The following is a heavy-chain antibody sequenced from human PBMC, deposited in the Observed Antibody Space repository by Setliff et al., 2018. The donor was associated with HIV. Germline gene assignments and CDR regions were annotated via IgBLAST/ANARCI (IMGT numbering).Heavy chain of an antibody. Sequence: WASVKVSCKASGYTFTNYYIHWVRQAPGQGLEWMGIIHPSGGSTNYAQNFQGRVSMTRDTSTTTVYMELSSLRFEDTAVYYCARGVSSGTYYFSQFNWFDPWGQGTLVTVSS. V-gene: IGHV1-46*01. CDR2: IHPSGGST. J-gene: IGHJ5*02. CDR3: ARGVSSGTYYFSQFNWFDP. D-gene: IGHD1-26*01. CDR1: GYTFTNYY.